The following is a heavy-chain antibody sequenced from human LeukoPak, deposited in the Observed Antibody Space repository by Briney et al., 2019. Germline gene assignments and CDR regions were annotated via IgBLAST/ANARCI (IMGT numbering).Heavy chain of an antibody. CDR3: ARDGFGYYDSGTY. J-gene: IGHJ4*02. CDR1: AASISNGDYY. Sequence: SETLSLTCSVSAASISNGDYYWSWLRQPPGKGLEWIGYIYYSGSTYFNPSLKSRVTMSMDTSTNQFSLKLSSVTAADTAVYYCARDGFGYYDSGTYWGQGTLVTVSS. D-gene: IGHD3-10*01. V-gene: IGHV4-30-4*08. CDR2: IYYSGST.